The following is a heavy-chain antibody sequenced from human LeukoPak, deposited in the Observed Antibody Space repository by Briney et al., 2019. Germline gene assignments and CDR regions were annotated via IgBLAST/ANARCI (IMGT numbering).Heavy chain of an antibody. Sequence: SETLSLTCNVSGGSISTTSYYWGWIRQPPGKGLEWIGNIYYSGSTFYNPSFKSRVTISVDTSKNQFPLKVNSMTAADTAVYFCASGWPGRLGPRGEGYWGQGTLVTVSS. CDR2: IYYSGST. D-gene: IGHD3-10*01. V-gene: IGHV4-39*01. CDR3: ASGWPGRLGPRGEGY. CDR1: GGSISTTSYY. J-gene: IGHJ4*02.